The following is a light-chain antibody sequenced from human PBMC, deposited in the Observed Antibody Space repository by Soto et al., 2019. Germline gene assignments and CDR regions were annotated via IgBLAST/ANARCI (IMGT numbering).Light chain of an antibody. CDR1: QSVSSSY. V-gene: IGKV3-20*01. Sequence: EIVLTQSPGTLSLSPGERATLSCRASQSVSSSYLAWYQQKLGQAPRLLISGASSRATGIPDRFSGSGSGTDFTLTISRLEPEDFAGYYCQQYGSSPWTFGQGTKVEIK. CDR3: QQYGSSPWT. J-gene: IGKJ1*01. CDR2: GAS.